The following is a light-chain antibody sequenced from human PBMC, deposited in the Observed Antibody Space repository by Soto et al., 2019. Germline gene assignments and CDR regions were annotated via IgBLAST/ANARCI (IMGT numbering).Light chain of an antibody. J-gene: IGKJ4*01. CDR3: QQRSSWPT. CDR2: DTS. Sequence: EIVLTQSPATLSLSPGERATISCRASQSVSRYLAWYQQKPGQAPRLLIYDTSHRATGIPARFSGSGSGTDFTLTISSLQPEDFTVYYCQQRSSWPTFGGGTKVEIK. CDR1: QSVSRY. V-gene: IGKV3-11*01.